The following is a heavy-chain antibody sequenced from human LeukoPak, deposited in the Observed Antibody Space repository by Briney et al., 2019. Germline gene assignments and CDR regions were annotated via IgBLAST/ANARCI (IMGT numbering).Heavy chain of an antibody. Sequence: GGSLRLSCAASGFTFSVYYMSWIRQAPGKGLEWVSYISSSGSIIYYADSVKGRFTISRDNAKNSLYLQMNSLRAEDTAVYYCARDRGPRRDGYNLGHYYYMDVWGKGTTVTISS. CDR2: ISSSGSII. CDR1: GFTFSVYY. V-gene: IGHV3-11*01. CDR3: ARDRGPRRDGYNLGHYYYMDV. J-gene: IGHJ6*03. D-gene: IGHD5-24*01.